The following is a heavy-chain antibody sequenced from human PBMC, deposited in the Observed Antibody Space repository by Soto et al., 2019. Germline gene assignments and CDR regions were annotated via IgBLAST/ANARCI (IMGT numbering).Heavy chain of an antibody. V-gene: IGHV4-59*01. J-gene: IGHJ3*02. CDR2: VYYSGST. Sequence: WTWIRQPPGKRLEWIGYVYYSGSTNYNPSLKSRVTISVDMSKNQFSLKLSSVTAADTAVYYCARDTVTTSDDAFDIWGQGIMVTVSS. CDR3: ARDTVTTSDDAFDI. D-gene: IGHD4-17*01.